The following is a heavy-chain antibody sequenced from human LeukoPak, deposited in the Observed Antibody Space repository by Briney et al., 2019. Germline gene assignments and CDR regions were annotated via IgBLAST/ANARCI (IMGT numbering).Heavy chain of an antibody. Sequence: PSETLSLTCTVSGASINSSGYYWGWIRQPPGKGLEWIGSHYYSGSTYYNPSLKSRVTISVHTSKNHFSLKLTSVTAADTAVYYCARHRAGYHLDWWGQGTLVTVSS. J-gene: IGHJ4*02. CDR3: ARHRAGYHLDW. CDR1: GASINSSGYY. V-gene: IGHV4-39*01. D-gene: IGHD3-9*01. CDR2: HYYSGST.